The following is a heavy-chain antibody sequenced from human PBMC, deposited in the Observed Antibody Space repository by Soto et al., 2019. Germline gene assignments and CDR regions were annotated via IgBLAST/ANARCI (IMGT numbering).Heavy chain of an antibody. CDR1: GFTFSSYA. CDR3: SVLTGSPPYYYYGMDV. Sequence: PGGSLRLSCAASGFTFSSYAMHWVRQAPGKGLEWVAVISYDGSNKYYADSVEGRFTISRDNSKNTLYLQMNSLRAEDTAVYYCSVLTGSPPYYYYGMDVWGQGTTVTVSS. V-gene: IGHV3-30-3*01. CDR2: ISYDGSNK. J-gene: IGHJ6*02. D-gene: IGHD3-9*01.